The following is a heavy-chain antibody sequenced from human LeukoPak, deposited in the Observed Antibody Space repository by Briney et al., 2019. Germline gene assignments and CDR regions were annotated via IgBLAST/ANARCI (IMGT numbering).Heavy chain of an antibody. V-gene: IGHV4-4*07. D-gene: IGHD4-17*01. Sequence: SETLSLTCTVSGGSISSYYWSWIRQPAGKGLEWIGRIYTSGSTNYNPSLKSRVTMSVDTSKNQFSLKLSSVTAADAAMYYCARLMTTVTTSDYWGQGTLVTVSS. J-gene: IGHJ4*02. CDR3: ARLMTTVTTSDY. CDR2: IYTSGST. CDR1: GGSISSYY.